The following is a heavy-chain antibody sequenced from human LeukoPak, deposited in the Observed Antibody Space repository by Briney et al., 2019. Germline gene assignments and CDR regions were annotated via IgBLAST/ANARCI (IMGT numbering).Heavy chain of an antibody. CDR1: GGTFSSYA. J-gene: IGHJ3*02. CDR3: ARDRTGNDAFDI. CDR2: IIPIFGTA. D-gene: IGHD3-10*01. V-gene: IGHV1-69*06. Sequence: GASVTVSCKASGGTFSSYAISWVRQAPGQGLEWMGGIIPIFGTANYAQKFQGRVTITADKSTSTAYMELSSLRSEDTAVYYCARDRTGNDAFDIWGQGTMVTVSS.